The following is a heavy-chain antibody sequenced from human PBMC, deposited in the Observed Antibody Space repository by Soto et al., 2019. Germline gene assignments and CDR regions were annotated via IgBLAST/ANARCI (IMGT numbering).Heavy chain of an antibody. J-gene: IGHJ5*02. V-gene: IGHV4-34*01. Sequence: SETLSLTCAVYGGSFSGYYWSWILQPPGNGLEWIWEINHSGSTNYNPSLKSRVTISVDTSKNQFSLKLSSVTAADTAVYYCARGYYDFWSGYYCWFDPWGQGTLVTVYS. CDR2: INHSGST. CDR3: ARGYYDFWSGYYCWFDP. D-gene: IGHD3-3*01. CDR1: GGSFSGYY.